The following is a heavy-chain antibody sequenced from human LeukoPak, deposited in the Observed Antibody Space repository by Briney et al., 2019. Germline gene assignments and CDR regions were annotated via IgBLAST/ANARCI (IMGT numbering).Heavy chain of an antibody. V-gene: IGHV3-7*03. Sequence: PGGSLRLSCAASGFTFSNYWMNWVRQAPGDGLECVVSIKEDGSEKYYVDSVKGRFTISRDNARNSLSLQMNSPTAEDTALYYCARGLGYGWFDPWGQGTLVTVSS. D-gene: IGHD5-18*01. CDR2: IKEDGSEK. J-gene: IGHJ5*02. CDR3: ARGLGYGWFDP. CDR1: GFTFSNYW.